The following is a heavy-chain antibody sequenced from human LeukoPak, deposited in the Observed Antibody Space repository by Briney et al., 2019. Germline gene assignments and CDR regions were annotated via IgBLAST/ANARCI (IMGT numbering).Heavy chain of an antibody. CDR2: ISAYNGNT. J-gene: IGHJ4*02. Sequence: ASVKVSCKASGYTFTSYGISWVRQAPGQGLEWMGWISAYNGNTNYAQKLQGRVTMTTDTSTSTAYMELRSLRSDDTAVYYCARDEPKEYYDSSGYRTPFDYWGQGTLVTVSS. CDR3: ARDEPKEYYDSSGYRTPFDY. CDR1: GYTFTSYG. V-gene: IGHV1-18*01. D-gene: IGHD3-22*01.